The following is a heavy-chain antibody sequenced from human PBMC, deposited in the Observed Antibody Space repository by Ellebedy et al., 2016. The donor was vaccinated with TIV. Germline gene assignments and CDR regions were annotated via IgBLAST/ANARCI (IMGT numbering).Heavy chain of an antibody. CDR2: INRDGSST. Sequence: GESLKISXAASGFTFSSYWMHWVRQVPGRGLVWVSRINRDGSSTTYADSVKGRFTISRDNAKNTLYLQMNSLRAEDTAVYYCVRDLSAAVDYWGQGILVTVSS. J-gene: IGHJ4*02. D-gene: IGHD6-13*01. V-gene: IGHV3-74*03. CDR1: GFTFSSYW. CDR3: VRDLSAAVDY.